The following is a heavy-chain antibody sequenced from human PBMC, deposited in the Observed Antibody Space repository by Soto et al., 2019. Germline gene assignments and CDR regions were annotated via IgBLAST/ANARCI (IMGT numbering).Heavy chain of an antibody. D-gene: IGHD3-22*01. CDR3: ARDRYYYDSSGYFPNWFDP. Sequence: GGSLRLSCVASGFTFSDYYMSWIRQAPGKGLEWVSYISSSGSTIYYADSVKGRFTISRDNAKNSLYLQMNSLRAEDTAVYYCARDRYYYDSSGYFPNWFDPWGQGTLVTVSS. V-gene: IGHV3-11*01. J-gene: IGHJ5*02. CDR2: ISSSGSTI. CDR1: GFTFSDYY.